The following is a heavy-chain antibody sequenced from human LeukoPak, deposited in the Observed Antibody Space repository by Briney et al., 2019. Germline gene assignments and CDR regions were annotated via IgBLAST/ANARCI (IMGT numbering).Heavy chain of an antibody. CDR1: GFTFSSCA. J-gene: IGHJ6*02. CDR2: ISGSGYIT. V-gene: IGHV3-23*01. D-gene: IGHD6-19*01. CDR3: ARDHVEQWLGSYYYYGMDV. Sequence: PGGSLRLSCAASGFTFSSCAMSWVRQAPGKGLEWVSTISGSGYITYYADSVKGRFTISRDNSKDTLYLQMNSLRAEDTAVYYCARDHVEQWLGSYYYYGMDVWGQGTTVTVSS.